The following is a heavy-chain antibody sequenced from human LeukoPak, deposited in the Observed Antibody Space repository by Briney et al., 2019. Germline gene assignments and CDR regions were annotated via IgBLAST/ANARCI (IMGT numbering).Heavy chain of an antibody. CDR1: GFTFSSYS. CDR3: ARNPGIVVVPAATPGGYFDY. V-gene: IGHV3-21*01. CDR2: MSSSSSYI. Sequence: GGSLRLSCAASGFTFSSYSMNWVRQAPGKGLEWVSSMSSSSSYIYYADSVKGRFTISRDNAKNSLYLQMNSLRAEDTAVYYCARNPGIVVVPAATPGGYFDYWGQGTLVTVSS. D-gene: IGHD2-2*01. J-gene: IGHJ4*02.